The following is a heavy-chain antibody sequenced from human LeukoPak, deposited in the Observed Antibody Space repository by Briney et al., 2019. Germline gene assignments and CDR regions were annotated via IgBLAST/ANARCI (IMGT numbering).Heavy chain of an antibody. D-gene: IGHD6-19*01. CDR1: GFTFSNSA. CDR2: ISYDGSNK. Sequence: GGSLRLSCAASGFTFSNSAMNWVRQAPGKGLEWVAVISYDGSNKYYADSVKGRFTISRDNSKNTLYLQMNSLRAEDTAVYYCANGWYRAFDIWGQGTMVTVSS. J-gene: IGHJ3*02. V-gene: IGHV3-30*18. CDR3: ANGWYRAFDI.